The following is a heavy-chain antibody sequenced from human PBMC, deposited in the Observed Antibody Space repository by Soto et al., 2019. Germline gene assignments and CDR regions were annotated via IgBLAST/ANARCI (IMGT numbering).Heavy chain of an antibody. V-gene: IGHV4-34*01. CDR1: GGSVSGFY. CDR3: ARQFGRPADGMDV. CDR2: INPSGST. D-gene: IGHD3-16*01. Sequence: SETLSLTCAVYGGSVSGFYWSWIRQPPGKGLEWIGEINPSGSTNYIPSLKSRVTISVDTSKNQFSLKLSSVTAADTAVYYCARQFGRPADGMDVWGQGTTVTVSS. J-gene: IGHJ6*02.